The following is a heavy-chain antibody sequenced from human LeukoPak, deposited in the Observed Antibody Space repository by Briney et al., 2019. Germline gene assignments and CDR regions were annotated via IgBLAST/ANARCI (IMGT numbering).Heavy chain of an antibody. Sequence: GESLKISCKGSGYSFTSYWIGWVRQMPGKGLEGMGIIYPGDSETRYSPSCQGQVTISPNQALSTASPQWSSLQPSDPAMYYCARLIAAAGIDSWGQGTLVTVSS. V-gene: IGHV5-51*01. J-gene: IGHJ4*02. CDR2: IYPGDSET. CDR1: GYSFTSYW. D-gene: IGHD6-13*01. CDR3: ARLIAAAGIDS.